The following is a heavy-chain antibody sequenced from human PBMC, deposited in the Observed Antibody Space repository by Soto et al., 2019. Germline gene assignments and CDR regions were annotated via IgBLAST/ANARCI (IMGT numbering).Heavy chain of an antibody. CDR1: GFTFSSYS. CDR2: ISSSSSYI. Sequence: GGSLRLSCAASGFTFSSYSMHWVRQAPGKGLEWVSSISSSSSYIYYADSVKGRFTISRDNAKNSLYLQMNSLRAEDTAVYYCARELKTYYYYMDVWGKGTTVTVSS. J-gene: IGHJ6*03. CDR3: ARELKTYYYYMDV. V-gene: IGHV3-21*01.